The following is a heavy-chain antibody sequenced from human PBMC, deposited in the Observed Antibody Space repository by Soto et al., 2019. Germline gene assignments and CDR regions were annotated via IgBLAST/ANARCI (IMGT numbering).Heavy chain of an antibody. V-gene: IGHV2-5*01. Sequence: QITLKESGPTLVKPTQTLTLTCTFSGFSLSTSGVGVGCVRQPPGKALEWLAVIHWNDDNHYTSSLKTRPTVTKDITKNQVVFTMTNMDPVDTGTYSCIHRRVNGGMDHWGPGILVTVSS. CDR3: IHRRVNGGMDH. CDR2: IHWNDDN. CDR1: GFSLSTSGVG. J-gene: IGHJ4*02.